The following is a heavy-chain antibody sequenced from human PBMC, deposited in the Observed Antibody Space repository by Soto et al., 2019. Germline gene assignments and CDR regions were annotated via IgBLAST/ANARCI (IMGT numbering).Heavy chain of an antibody. CDR2: IYSGDSVI. J-gene: IGHJ6*01. CDR1: GYTFTNYW. Sequence: GESLKISCTGSGYTFTNYWIAWVRQLPGKGLEWMGIIYSGDSVIRYSPSFQGHVTISADKSISTAYLQWSSLKASDTAMYYCGSPVRSGYGDSYYGTALWGSGTKV. D-gene: IGHD3-22*01. CDR3: GSPVRSGYGDSYYGTAL. V-gene: IGHV5-51*01.